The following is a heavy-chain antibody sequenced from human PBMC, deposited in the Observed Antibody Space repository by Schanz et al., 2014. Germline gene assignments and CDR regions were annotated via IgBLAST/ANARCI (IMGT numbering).Heavy chain of an antibody. J-gene: IGHJ5*02. V-gene: IGHV1-69*09. CDR2: IIPSLGLA. CDR3: ARDRRRYCSTASCLHDNWFDP. Sequence: QVHLVQSGAEVKKPGASVKVSCKASGYNITSNDVTWVRQATGQGLEWMGRIIPSLGLAKYEQKFQDKVTITADTSTTTAYMELSGLRSDDTAVYYCARDRRRYCSTASCLHDNWFDPWGQGTLVTVSS. CDR1: GYNITSND. D-gene: IGHD2-2*01.